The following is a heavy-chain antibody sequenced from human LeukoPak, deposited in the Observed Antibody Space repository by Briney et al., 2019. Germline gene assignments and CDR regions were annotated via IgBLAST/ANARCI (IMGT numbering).Heavy chain of an antibody. J-gene: IGHJ4*02. CDR3: ARHRAYSSSSPFDY. CDR1: GGSISSLY. V-gene: IGHV4-59*08. CDR2: IYYTGGT. D-gene: IGHD6-6*01. Sequence: SETLSLTCSVSGGSISSLYWSWIRQPPGKGLEWIGYIYYTGGTNYNPSLKSRVTMFVDMSKNQSSLRLSSVTAADTAVYYCARHRAYSSSSPFDYWGQGTLVSVSS.